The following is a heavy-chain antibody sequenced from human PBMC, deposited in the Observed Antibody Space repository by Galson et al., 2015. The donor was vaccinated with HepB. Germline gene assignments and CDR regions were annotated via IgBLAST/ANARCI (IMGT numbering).Heavy chain of an antibody. CDR3: ARTEDCSSTSCSAAWFDP. CDR2: INPNSGGT. D-gene: IGHD2-2*01. V-gene: IGHV1-2*06. CDR1: GYTFTGYH. Sequence: SVKVSCXXSGYTFTGYHMHWVRQAXGQGLEWMXRINPNSGGTNYAQKFQGRVTMTRDTSISTAYMELSRLRSDDTAVYYCARTEDCSSTSCSAAWFDPWGQGTLVTVSS. J-gene: IGHJ5*02.